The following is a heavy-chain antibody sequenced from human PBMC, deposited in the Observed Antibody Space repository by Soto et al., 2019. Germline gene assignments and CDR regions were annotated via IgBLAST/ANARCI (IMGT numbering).Heavy chain of an antibody. CDR3: AKALSYYYYGMDV. V-gene: IGHV3-23*01. CDR2: ISGSGGST. Sequence: XXSLILSCASCGFTFSRCAMSLVPPAPGKGLEWVSAISGSGGSTYYADSVKGRFTISRDNSKNTLYLQMNSLRAEDTAVYYCAKALSYYYYGMDVWGQGTTVTVSS. CDR1: GFTFSRCA. J-gene: IGHJ6*02.